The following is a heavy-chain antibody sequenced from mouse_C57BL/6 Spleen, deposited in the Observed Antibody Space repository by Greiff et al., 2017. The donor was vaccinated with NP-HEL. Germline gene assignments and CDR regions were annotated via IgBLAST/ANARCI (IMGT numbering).Heavy chain of an antibody. J-gene: IGHJ3*01. CDR2: ISYDGSN. V-gene: IGHV3-6*01. CDR1: GYSITSGYY. D-gene: IGHD1-1*01. CDR3: ASADYYGSTSFAY. Sequence: EVKLMESGPGLVKPSQSLSLTCSVTGYSITSGYYWNWIRQFPGNKLEWMGYISYDGSNNYNPSLKNRISITRDTSKNQFFLKLNSVTTEDTATYYCASADYYGSTSFAYWGQGTLVTVSA.